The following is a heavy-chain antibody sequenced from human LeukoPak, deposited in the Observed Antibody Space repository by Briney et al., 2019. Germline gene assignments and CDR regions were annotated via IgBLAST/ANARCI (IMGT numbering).Heavy chain of an antibody. J-gene: IGHJ4*02. CDR2: IHSAGTTA. CDR3: ARDAPGNTALDY. D-gene: IGHD5-18*01. V-gene: IGHV3-74*01. CDR1: GFTFSSSW. Sequence: GGSLRLSCAASGFTFSSSWMHWVRQVPGKGLVWASRIHSAGTTATYADSVKGRFTISRDNAKNTLYLQMNSLRAEDTAVYYCARDAPGNTALDYWGQGTLVTVSS.